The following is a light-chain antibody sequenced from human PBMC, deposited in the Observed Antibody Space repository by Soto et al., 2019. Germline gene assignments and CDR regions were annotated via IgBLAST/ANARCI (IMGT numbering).Light chain of an antibody. Sequence: DIQMTQSPSSLSASIGDRITITCRASQSISTYLNWYQQKPGKAPRLLIYGASTLQNGVPSRFSGSGSATDYTLTISSLPPEDFATYYCQQSFITPPLTFGGGTKVAMK. CDR1: QSISTY. CDR2: GAS. J-gene: IGKJ4*01. V-gene: IGKV1-39*01. CDR3: QQSFITPPLT.